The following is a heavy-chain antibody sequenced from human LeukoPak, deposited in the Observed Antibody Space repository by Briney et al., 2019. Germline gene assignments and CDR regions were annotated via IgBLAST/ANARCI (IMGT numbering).Heavy chain of an antibody. D-gene: IGHD1-26*01. V-gene: IGHV3-30*04. Sequence: GSLRLSCAASGFTFSSYAMHWVRQAPGKGLEWVAVISYDGSNKNYADSVKGRFTISGDNSKNTLYLQMNSLRAEDTSVYYCARSPGILGTNYFDYWGQGTPVTVSS. CDR1: GFTFSSYA. CDR3: ARSPGILGTNYFDY. J-gene: IGHJ4*02. CDR2: ISYDGSNK.